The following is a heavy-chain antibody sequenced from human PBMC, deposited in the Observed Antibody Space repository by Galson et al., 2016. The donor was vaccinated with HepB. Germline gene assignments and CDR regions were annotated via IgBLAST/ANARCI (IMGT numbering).Heavy chain of an antibody. CDR2: IQNPGST. V-gene: IGHV4-61*08. CDR1: SGSVSSGGYY. Sequence: SETLSLTCTVSSGSVSSGGYYWSWVRQSPGKGLEWIGYIQNPGSTNYNPSLEGRVTISIDRSKNQFFLELTSVTAADTAVYYCARDEGFYNGMDVWGQGTTVTVSS. D-gene: IGHD2/OR15-2a*01. CDR3: ARDEGFYNGMDV. J-gene: IGHJ6*02.